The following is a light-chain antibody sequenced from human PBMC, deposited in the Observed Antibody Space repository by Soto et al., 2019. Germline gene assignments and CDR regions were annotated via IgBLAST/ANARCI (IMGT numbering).Light chain of an antibody. Sequence: IQMTPSPSTLSASVGDRVTITGRASQSISSWLAWYQQKPGKAPKLLIYKASSLESGVPSRFSGSGSETEFTLTISGLQPGDSATYYCQQYNSYPPTFGQGTKVDIK. CDR1: QSISSW. CDR3: QQYNSYPPT. CDR2: KAS. V-gene: IGKV1-5*03. J-gene: IGKJ1*01.